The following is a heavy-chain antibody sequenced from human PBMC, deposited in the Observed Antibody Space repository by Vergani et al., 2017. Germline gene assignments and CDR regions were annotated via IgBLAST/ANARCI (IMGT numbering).Heavy chain of an antibody. Sequence: EVQLVESGGGLVKPGGSLRLSCAASGFTFSSYSMNWVRQAPGKGLEWVSSIISSSSYIYYADSVKGRFTISRDNAKNSLYLQMNSLRAEDTAVYYCARGSWVTMVRGVYFDYWGQGTLVTVSS. V-gene: IGHV3-21*01. D-gene: IGHD3-10*01. J-gene: IGHJ4*02. CDR1: GFTFSSYS. CDR2: IISSSSYI. CDR3: ARGSWVTMVRGVYFDY.